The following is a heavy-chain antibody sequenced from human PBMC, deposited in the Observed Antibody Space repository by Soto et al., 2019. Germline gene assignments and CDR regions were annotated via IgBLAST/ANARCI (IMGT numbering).Heavy chain of an antibody. CDR3: ASRQAAAGGAFDI. V-gene: IGHV3-33*01. CDR1: GFTFSSYG. J-gene: IGHJ3*02. Sequence: GGSLRLSCAASGFTFSSYGMHWVRQAPGKGLEWVAVIWYDGSNKYYADSVKGRFTISRDNSKNTLYLQMNSLRAEDTAVYYCASRQAAAGGAFDIWGQGTMVTVSS. D-gene: IGHD6-13*01. CDR2: IWYDGSNK.